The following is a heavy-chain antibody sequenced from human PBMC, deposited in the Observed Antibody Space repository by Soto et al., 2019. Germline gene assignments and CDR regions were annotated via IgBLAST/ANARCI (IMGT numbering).Heavy chain of an antibody. Sequence: QVQLQESGPGLVKPSQTLSLTCTVSGSSISSAGYYWSWIRQDPGKGLEWIGYIYYSGNTYYNPSRKSRVTISVDMSKNQFSLNRTSVTAADTAVYYCARAIGGNYYDYWGQGTLVTVSS. CDR3: ARAIGGNYYDY. V-gene: IGHV4-31*02. J-gene: IGHJ4*02. CDR2: IYYSGNT. CDR1: GSSISSAGYY. D-gene: IGHD2-15*01.